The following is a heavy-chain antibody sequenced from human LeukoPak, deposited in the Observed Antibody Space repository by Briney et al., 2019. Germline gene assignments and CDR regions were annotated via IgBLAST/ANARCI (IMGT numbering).Heavy chain of an antibody. D-gene: IGHD3-10*01. CDR1: GFTFSYYA. J-gene: IGHJ6*03. CDR2: ISGSGGST. V-gene: IGHV3-23*01. Sequence: PGGSLRLSCAASGFTFSYYAMSWVRQAPGKGLEWVSAISGSGGSTYYADSVKGRFTISRDNSKNTLYLQMNSLRAEDTAVYYCARARPYYYGSGSYRYYYYMDVWGKGTTVTVSS. CDR3: ARARPYYYGSGSYRYYYYMDV.